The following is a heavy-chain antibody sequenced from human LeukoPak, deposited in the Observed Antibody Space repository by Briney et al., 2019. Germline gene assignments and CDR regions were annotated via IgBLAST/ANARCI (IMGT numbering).Heavy chain of an antibody. Sequence: GGSLRLSCAASGFTFSDYYMSWLRQAPGKGLEWVSYISGSGSTIYYADSVKGRFTISRDNAKNSLYLQMNSLRAEDTAVYYCARGPPRDYFDYWGQGTLVIVSS. V-gene: IGHV3-11*04. CDR1: GFTFSDYY. J-gene: IGHJ4*02. CDR3: ARGPPRDYFDY. CDR2: ISGSGSTI.